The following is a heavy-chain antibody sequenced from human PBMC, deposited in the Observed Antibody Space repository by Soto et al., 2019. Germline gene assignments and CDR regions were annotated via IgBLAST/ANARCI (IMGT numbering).Heavy chain of an antibody. CDR1: GYTFMSYG. J-gene: IGHJ4*02. CDR3: ARTGFSTGWLGILGTGAHGLEIDF. CDR2: CSPYNGKT. D-gene: IGHD6-25*01. V-gene: IGHV1-18*01. Sequence: QIHLVQSGAEVKKTGASVVVSCKASGYTFMSYGISWVRQAPGQGLEWMGWCSPYNGKTIHAQTCNGRVTLTSDTSTYTAYMEWRTLSSDDTAVYYCARTGFSTGWLGILGTGAHGLEIDFWGQGTLVTVSS.